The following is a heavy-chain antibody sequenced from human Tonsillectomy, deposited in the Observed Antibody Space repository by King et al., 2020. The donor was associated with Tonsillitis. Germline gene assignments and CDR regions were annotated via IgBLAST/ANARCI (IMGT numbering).Heavy chain of an antibody. D-gene: IGHD2/OR15-2a*01. CDR3: VRGTTIPGTDY. Sequence: VQLVESGGGLVQPGGSLRLYCAASGFTFNSYWMNWFRQAPGKGLEWVANIKEDGSETYNVGSVRGRSTNYRDNANNSLSLKMNSLRAEDTAVYYCVRGTTIPGTDYWGQGTLVIVSS. J-gene: IGHJ4*02. CDR2: IKEDGSET. CDR1: GFTFNSYW. V-gene: IGHV3-7*01.